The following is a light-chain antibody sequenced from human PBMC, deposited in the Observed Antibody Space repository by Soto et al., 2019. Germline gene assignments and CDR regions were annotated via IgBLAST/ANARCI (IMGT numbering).Light chain of an antibody. V-gene: IGKV3-20*01. J-gene: IGKJ3*01. Sequence: EVVLTQFPGTLSLSPGERATLSCRASQTITGTYLAWYQQKPGQAPRLLIHGASTRATGIPDRFSGGGTGTDFTLTISSLQPEDFATYYCQQSYSTPPSFGPGTKVDIK. CDR2: GAS. CDR3: QQSYSTPPS. CDR1: QTITGTY.